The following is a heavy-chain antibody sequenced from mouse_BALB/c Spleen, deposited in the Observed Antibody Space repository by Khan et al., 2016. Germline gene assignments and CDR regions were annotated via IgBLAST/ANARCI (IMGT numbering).Heavy chain of an antibody. Sequence: EVQLQESGPGLVKPSQSLSLTCSVTGYSITSGYYWNWIRQFPGNNLEWMGYISYDGSNNYNPSLKNRISIARDTSKNQFFLKLNSVTTEDTSTCYSARLRRVYAMDYWGQGTSVTVSS. CDR1: GYSITSGYY. J-gene: IGHJ4*01. D-gene: IGHD2-12*01. V-gene: IGHV3-6*02. CDR2: ISYDGSN. CDR3: ARLRRVYAMDY.